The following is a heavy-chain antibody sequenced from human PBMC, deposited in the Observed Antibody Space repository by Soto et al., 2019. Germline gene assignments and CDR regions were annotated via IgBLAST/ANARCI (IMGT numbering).Heavy chain of an antibody. V-gene: IGHV1-69*12. D-gene: IGHD1-26*01. J-gene: IGHJ5*02. CDR2: IIPIFGTA. CDR3: GRVGWEQANYCFDP. CDR1: GGTFSSYA. Sequence: QVQLVQSGAEVKKPGSSVKVSCKASGGTFSSYAISWVRQAPGQGLEWMGGIIPIFGTAHYAQKFQGRVTIAADESTSTAYMELSSLTSEETAVYYCGRVGWEQANYCFDPWGQGTLVTVCS.